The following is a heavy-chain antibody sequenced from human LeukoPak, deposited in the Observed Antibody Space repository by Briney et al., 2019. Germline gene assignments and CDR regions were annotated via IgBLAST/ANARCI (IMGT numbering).Heavy chain of an antibody. J-gene: IGHJ6*02. CDR3: AREVAVSGTENGAFNV. D-gene: IGHD6-19*01. CDR2: ISFDGTNK. V-gene: IGHV3-30-3*01. Sequence: PGGSLRLSCAASGFTFSNYAMHWVRQAPGKGLEWVAVISFDGTNKYYADSVKGRLTISRDNSENTLHLQMNSLRAEDTAVYFCAREVAVSGTENGAFNVWGPGTTVTVSS. CDR1: GFTFSNYA.